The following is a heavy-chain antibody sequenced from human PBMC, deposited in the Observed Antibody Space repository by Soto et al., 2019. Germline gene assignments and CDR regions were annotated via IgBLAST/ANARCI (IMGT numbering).Heavy chain of an antibody. Sequence: ASVQVSCKACGYTFTSYAMHWVRQAPGQRLEWMGWINAVNGNTKYSQKFQGRVTITRDTSASTAYMELSSLRSEDTAVYYCARDFRYSSGWYPPFDYWGQGTLVTVSS. CDR1: GYTFTSYA. J-gene: IGHJ4*02. CDR2: INAVNGNT. CDR3: ARDFRYSSGWYPPFDY. V-gene: IGHV1-3*01. D-gene: IGHD6-19*01.